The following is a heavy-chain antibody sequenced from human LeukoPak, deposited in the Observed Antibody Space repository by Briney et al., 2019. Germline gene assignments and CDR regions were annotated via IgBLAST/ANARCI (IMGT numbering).Heavy chain of an antibody. CDR3: AKSHYYDSSGYYLPFDY. D-gene: IGHD3-22*01. J-gene: IGHJ4*02. CDR1: GFTFSSYA. V-gene: IGHV3-23*01. CDR2: ISSSGGST. Sequence: GGSLRLSCAASGFTFSSYAMSWVRQAPGKGLEWVSAISSSGGSTYYADSVKGRFTISRDNSKNTLYLQKNSLRAEDTAFYYCAKSHYYDSSGYYLPFDYWGQGTLVTVSS.